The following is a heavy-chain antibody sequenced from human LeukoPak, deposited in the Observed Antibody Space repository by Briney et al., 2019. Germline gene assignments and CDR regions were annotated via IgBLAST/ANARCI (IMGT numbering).Heavy chain of an antibody. CDR1: GGAISGSPYY. J-gene: IGHJ5*02. D-gene: IGHD6-19*01. CDR3: ARAYSSGWYNDFDP. CDR2: TPYSGGT. Sequence: SETLSLTCTVSGGAISGSPYYWGWIRQPPGKGLEWIGSTPYSGGTYYNPSLKSRVTISVDTSKNQFSLKLTSVTAADTAVYYCARAYSSGWYNDFDPWGQGTLVIVSS. V-gene: IGHV4-39*01.